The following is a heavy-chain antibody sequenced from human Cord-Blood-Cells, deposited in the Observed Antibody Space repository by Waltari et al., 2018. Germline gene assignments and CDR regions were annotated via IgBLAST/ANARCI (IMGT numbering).Heavy chain of an antibody. Sequence: QVQLVESGGGVVQPGRSLRLSCAASGFTFSSYGMHWVRQGPGKGLEWVAVISYDGSNKYYADSVKGRFTISRDNSKNTLYLQMNSLRAEDTAVYYCAKDFYDFWSGYYEYYFDYWGQGTLVTVSS. CDR3: AKDFYDFWSGYYEYYFDY. D-gene: IGHD3-3*01. CDR1: GFTFSSYG. CDR2: ISYDGSNK. J-gene: IGHJ4*02. V-gene: IGHV3-30*18.